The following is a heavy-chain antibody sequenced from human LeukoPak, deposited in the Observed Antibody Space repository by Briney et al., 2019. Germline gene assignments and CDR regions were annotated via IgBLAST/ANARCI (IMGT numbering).Heavy chain of an antibody. CDR3: ARGQLWRRGYYYYLDV. CDR2: ISEDGSTK. CDR1: GSTFSTYA. D-gene: IGHD3-10*01. V-gene: IGHV3-30*15. Sequence: PGRSLRLSCAASGSTFSTYAMHWVRQAPGKGLEWVAVISEDGSTKFYADSVKGRFTISRDNSKNTLFLGMSSLRAGDTAVHYCARGQLWRRGYYYYLDVWGKGTTVTVSS. J-gene: IGHJ6*03.